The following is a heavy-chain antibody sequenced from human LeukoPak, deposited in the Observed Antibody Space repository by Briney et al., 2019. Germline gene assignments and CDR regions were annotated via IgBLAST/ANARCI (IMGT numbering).Heavy chain of an antibody. J-gene: IGHJ3*02. CDR2: IRPNSGST. CDR3: ARDAVEGDTPDAFDI. CDR1: GYTFTTYG. D-gene: IGHD1-26*01. Sequence: ASVKVSCRASGYTFTTYGVTWVRQAPGQGLEWMGWIRPNSGSTYYAQKVQGRVTMTTDTSTSTAYMELRSLRSEDTAVYYCARDAVEGDTPDAFDIWGQGTTVTVSS. V-gene: IGHV1-18*01.